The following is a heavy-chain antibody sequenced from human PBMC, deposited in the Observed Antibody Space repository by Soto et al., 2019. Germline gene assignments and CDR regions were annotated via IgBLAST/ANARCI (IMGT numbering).Heavy chain of an antibody. Sequence: GESLKISCKASGYIFIDYWIGWVRQMPGKGLEWMGIVYPRDSDTRYSPTFQGQVTISADRSTGTAFLQWRSLKASDTALYYCARPPLPGYSIHFNSWGQGTLVTVSS. D-gene: IGHD2-15*01. CDR1: GYIFIDYW. J-gene: IGHJ4*02. CDR3: ARPPLPGYSIHFNS. V-gene: IGHV5-51*01. CDR2: VYPRDSDT.